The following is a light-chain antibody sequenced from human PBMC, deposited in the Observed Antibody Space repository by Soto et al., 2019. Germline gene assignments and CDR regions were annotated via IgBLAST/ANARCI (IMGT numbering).Light chain of an antibody. J-gene: IGKJ1*01. V-gene: IGKV3-20*01. CDR2: GAS. CDR1: QSVSSSY. Sequence: EIVFTQSLCILSLYPGERATLSCRAGQSVSSSYLAWYQQTPGQAPRLLIYGASSRATGIHDRFSGSGSGTDFPLTISRLEPEDFAVYYCQQYGSSPTFGQGTKVDIK. CDR3: QQYGSSPT.